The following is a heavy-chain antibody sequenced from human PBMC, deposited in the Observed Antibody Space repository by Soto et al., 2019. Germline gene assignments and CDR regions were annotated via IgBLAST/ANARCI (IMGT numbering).Heavy chain of an antibody. J-gene: IGHJ4*02. CDR1: GYSFTGCF. CDR3: ARGRXPIRQCNGGRCYSSFDY. CDR2: INPNSGGR. Sequence: GASVKVSCKDSGYSFTGCFMHWVRQAPGQGLEWMGWINPNSGGRNFAQKFQGRVTLTRDTSISTAYLELSGLTSDDTAFYYCARGRXPIRQCNGGRCYSSFDYWGQGTLVTVSS. D-gene: IGHD2-15*01. V-gene: IGHV1-2*02.